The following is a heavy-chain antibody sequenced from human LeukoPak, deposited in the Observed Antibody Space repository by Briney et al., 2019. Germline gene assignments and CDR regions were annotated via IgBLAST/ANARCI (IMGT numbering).Heavy chain of an antibody. D-gene: IGHD6-13*01. V-gene: IGHV3-48*03. J-gene: IGHJ5*02. CDR3: ARGATGYSSSWYKT. CDR2: ISSSGSTI. Sequence: PGGSLRLSCAASGFTFSSYEMNWVRQAPGKGLEWVSYISSSGSTIYYADSVKGRFTISRDNAKNSLYLQMNRLRAEDTAVYYCARGATGYSSSWYKTWGQGTLVTVSS. CDR1: GFTFSSYE.